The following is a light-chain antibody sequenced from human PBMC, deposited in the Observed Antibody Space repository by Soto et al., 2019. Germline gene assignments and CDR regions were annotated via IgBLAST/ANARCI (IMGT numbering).Light chain of an antibody. J-gene: IGKJ5*01. CDR3: QQYNSYSAIT. V-gene: IGKV1-5*01. Sequence: DIQMAQSPSTLSASVGDRVTITCRASQSISSWLAWYQQKPVKAPKVLIYDASSLESGVPSRFSGSGSGTEFTLTISSLQPDDFATYYCQQYNSYSAITFGQGTRLEIK. CDR1: QSISSW. CDR2: DAS.